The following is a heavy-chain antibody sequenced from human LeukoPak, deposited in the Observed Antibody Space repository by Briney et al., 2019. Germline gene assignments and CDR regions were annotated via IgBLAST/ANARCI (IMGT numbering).Heavy chain of an antibody. D-gene: IGHD1-20*01. V-gene: IGHV4-39*01. CDR2: SYYSGST. CDR1: GGSISSTSYY. J-gene: IGHJ4*02. Sequence: SETLSLTCNVSGGSISSTSYYWDWIRQPPGKGLEWIGSSYYSGSTYYNPSLKSRVTISVDTSKNQFSLGLSSVTAADTAVYYCARSNWNDPFDYWGQGTLVTVS. CDR3: ARSNWNDPFDY.